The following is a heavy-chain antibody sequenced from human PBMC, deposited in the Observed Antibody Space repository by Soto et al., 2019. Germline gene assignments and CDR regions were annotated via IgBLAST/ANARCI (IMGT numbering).Heavy chain of an antibody. CDR2: IYPGDSDT. V-gene: IGHV5-51*01. D-gene: IGHD3-10*01. J-gene: IGHJ4*02. Sequence: PGESLKISCKGSGYSFTSYWIGWVRQMPGKGLEWMGIIYPGDSDTRYSPSFQGQVTISADKSISTAYLQWSSLKASDTAMYYCARQYSSDYYGSGSYFTFPRIPFGYWGQGTLVTVSS. CDR3: ARQYSSDYYGSGSYFTFPRIPFGY. CDR1: GYSFTSYW.